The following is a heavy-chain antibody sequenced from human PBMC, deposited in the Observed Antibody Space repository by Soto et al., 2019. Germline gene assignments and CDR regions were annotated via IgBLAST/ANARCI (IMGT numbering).Heavy chain of an antibody. CDR3: ARVIMDV. J-gene: IGHJ6*02. V-gene: IGHV3-30*03. Sequence: GGSLRLSCAASGFTFSCCGMHWVRQAPGKGLEWVAVILFDRSTKYYADSVKGRFTISSDNAKNSLFLQMNSLRDEDTAVYYCARVIMDVWGQETTVTVSS. CDR2: ILFDRSTK. CDR1: GFTFSCCG.